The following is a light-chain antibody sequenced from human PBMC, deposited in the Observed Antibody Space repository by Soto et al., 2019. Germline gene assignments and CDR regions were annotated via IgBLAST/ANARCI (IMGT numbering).Light chain of an antibody. J-gene: IGKJ5*01. V-gene: IGKV3-20*01. CDR3: QQHGTSPIT. CDR2: GPS. CDR1: QSLSSRN. Sequence: ELVLTQSPGTLSLSPGETATLSCRASQSLSSRNLAWYQQKPGQTPRLLVYGPSSRATGIPDRFSGSGSGTDFTLTISRLEPEDFAVYYCQQHGTSPITFGQGTRLEI.